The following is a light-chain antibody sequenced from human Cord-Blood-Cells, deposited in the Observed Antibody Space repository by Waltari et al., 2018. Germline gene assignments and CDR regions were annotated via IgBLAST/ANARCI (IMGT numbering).Light chain of an antibody. Sequence: QSALTQPASVSGSPGQSITISCTGTSSDVGGYNYVSWYQQHPGKAPKLMIYDVSKRPSGVSNRFSGSKPGKTASLTISGLQAEDEADYYCSSYTSSSTWVFGGGTKLTVL. J-gene: IGLJ3*02. CDR3: SSYTSSSTWV. CDR1: SSDVGGYNY. V-gene: IGLV2-14*01. CDR2: DVS.